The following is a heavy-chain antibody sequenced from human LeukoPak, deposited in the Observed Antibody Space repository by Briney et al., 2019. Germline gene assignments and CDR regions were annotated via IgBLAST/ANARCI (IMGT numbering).Heavy chain of an antibody. D-gene: IGHD2-15*01. V-gene: IGHV4-61*02. CDR2: IDTSGST. CDR3: SRVVVVAATSRSYYYYYMDV. Sequence: SQTLSLTCTVSGGSISSGSYYWSWIRQHAGMGLEWIGRIDTSGSTNYNPSLKSRVTISVDTSKNQFSLKLSSVTAADTAVYYCSRVVVVAATSRSYYYYYMDVWGKGTTVTVSS. CDR1: GGSISSGSYY. J-gene: IGHJ6*03.